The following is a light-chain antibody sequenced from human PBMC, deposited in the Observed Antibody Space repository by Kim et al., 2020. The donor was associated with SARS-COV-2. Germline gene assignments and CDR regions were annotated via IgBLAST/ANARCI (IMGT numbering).Light chain of an antibody. Sequence: QSVLTQPPSASGTPGQRVTISCSGSSSNIGKTTVNWYQHFPGTAPKLFISNNNQRPSGVPDRFSGSKSGTSASLAISGLQSEDEADYYCAARDDSLKAVIFGGGTQLTVL. CDR1: SSNIGKTT. CDR3: AARDDSLKAVI. V-gene: IGLV1-44*01. CDR2: NNN. J-gene: IGLJ2*01.